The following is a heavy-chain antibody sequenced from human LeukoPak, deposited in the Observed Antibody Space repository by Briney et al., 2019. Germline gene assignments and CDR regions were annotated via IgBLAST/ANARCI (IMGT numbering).Heavy chain of an antibody. CDR2: ISAYNGNT. D-gene: IGHD3-3*01. CDR3: ARGDFWSGYMGYDAFDI. J-gene: IGHJ3*02. Sequence: ASVKVSCKASGYTFTSYGISWVRQAPGQGLEWMGWISAYNGNTNYAQKLQGRVTMTTDTSTSTAYMELRSLRSDDTAVYYCARGDFWSGYMGYDAFDIWGQGTMVTVSS. V-gene: IGHV1-18*01. CDR1: GYTFTSYG.